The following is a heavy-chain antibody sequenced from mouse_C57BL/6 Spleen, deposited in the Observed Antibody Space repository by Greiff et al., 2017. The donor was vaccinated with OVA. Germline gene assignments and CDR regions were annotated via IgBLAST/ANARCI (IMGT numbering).Heavy chain of an antibody. CDR3: TRAFYDGYYGDD. CDR2: ISSGGDYI. D-gene: IGHD2-3*01. V-gene: IGHV5-9-1*02. J-gene: IGHJ2*01. CDR1: GFTFSSYA. Sequence: DVHLVESGEGLVKPGGSLKLSCAASGFTFSSYAMSWVRQTPEKRLEWVAYISSGGDYIYYADTVKGRFTISRDNARNTLYLQMSSLKSEDTAMYYCTRAFYDGYYGDDWGQGTTLTVSS.